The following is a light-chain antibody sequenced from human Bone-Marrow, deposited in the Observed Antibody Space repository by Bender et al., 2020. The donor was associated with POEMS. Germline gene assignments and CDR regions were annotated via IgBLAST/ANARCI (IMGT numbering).Light chain of an antibody. V-gene: IGLV3-1*01. J-gene: IGLJ2*01. Sequence: SYELTQPPSVSVSPGQTASITCSGDKLGNKYACWYQQKPGQSPVLVIYEDNKRPSGIPERFSGSNSGDTATLTISGTQAMDEADYYCQAWGGDTEVFGGGTKLTVL. CDR3: QAWGGDTEV. CDR2: EDN. CDR1: KLGNKY.